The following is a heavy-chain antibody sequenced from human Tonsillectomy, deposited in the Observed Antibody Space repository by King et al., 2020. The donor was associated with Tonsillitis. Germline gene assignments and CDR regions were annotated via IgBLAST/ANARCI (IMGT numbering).Heavy chain of an antibody. CDR1: GYTFTGYY. Sequence: QLVQSGAEVKKPGASVKVSCKASGYTFTGYYMHWGRQAPGQGLEWMGWINPNSGDTNYEQKFQGWVTMTRDTSISTEYMGLSRLRSVDTAVYFCARAHGITMIRGVSDAFDIWGQGTMVTVSS. CDR3: ARAHGITMIRGVSDAFDI. D-gene: IGHD3-10*01. V-gene: IGHV1-2*04. CDR2: INPNSGDT. J-gene: IGHJ3*02.